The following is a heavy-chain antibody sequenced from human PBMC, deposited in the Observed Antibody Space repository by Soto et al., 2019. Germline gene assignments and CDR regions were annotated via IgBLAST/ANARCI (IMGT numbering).Heavy chain of an antibody. CDR1: GGSISSYY. D-gene: IGHD2-2*01. CDR2: IYHSGST. J-gene: IGHJ6*02. V-gene: IGHV4-4*02. CDR3: AREYCSSTSCYGRYGMDV. Sequence: TETLSLICTVSGGSISSYYWSWVRQPPGKGLEWIGEIYHSGSTNYNPSLKSRVTISVDKSKNQFSLKLSSVTAADTAVYYCAREYCSSTSCYGRYGMDVWGQGTTVTVSS.